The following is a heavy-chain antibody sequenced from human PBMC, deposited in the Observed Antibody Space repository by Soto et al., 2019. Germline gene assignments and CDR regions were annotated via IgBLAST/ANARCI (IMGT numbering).Heavy chain of an antibody. J-gene: IGHJ6*02. CDR1: GGTFSSYT. CDR3: GSRALRDGPREGYGMDC. Sequence: QVQLVQSGAEVKKPGSSVKVSCKASGGTFSSYTISWVRQAPGQGREWMGRIIPILGIANYAQKLQGRVTITPEKFTSTAAIELGGVRCEGTAVYYCGSRALRDGPREGYGMDCWGQGTTVSV. CDR2: IIPILGIA. D-gene: IGHD3-3*01. V-gene: IGHV1-69*02.